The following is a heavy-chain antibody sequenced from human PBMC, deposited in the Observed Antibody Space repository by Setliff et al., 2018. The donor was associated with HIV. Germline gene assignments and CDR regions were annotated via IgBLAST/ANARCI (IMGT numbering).Heavy chain of an antibody. J-gene: IGHJ6*02. CDR1: GYSISSGYY. CDR3: ARADGSGTYYLYYYYGMDV. D-gene: IGHD3-10*01. CDR2: IYHSGST. V-gene: IGHV4-38-2*01. Sequence: TSETLSLTCAVSGYSISSGYYWGWIRQPPGKGLEWIGNIYHSGSTYYNPSLKSRVAISVDTSKNQSSLKLTSVTAADTAVYFCARADGSGTYYLYYYYGMDVWGQGTTVTVSS.